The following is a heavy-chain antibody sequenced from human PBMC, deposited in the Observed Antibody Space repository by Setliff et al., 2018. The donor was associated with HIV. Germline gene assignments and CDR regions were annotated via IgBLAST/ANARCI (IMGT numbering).Heavy chain of an antibody. CDR3: ASRPPGVHGFSI. CDR1: GGSFNILG. CDR2: IIPVVDAP. Sequence: GASVKVSCKASGGSFNILGFTWVRQAPGQGLEWVGGIIPVVDAPIYAQRFQGRVVITADKSTGTAYMQLSSLKFEDTAVYYCASRPPGVHGFSIWGQGTMVTVSS. V-gene: IGHV1-69*06. J-gene: IGHJ3*02. D-gene: IGHD3-10*01.